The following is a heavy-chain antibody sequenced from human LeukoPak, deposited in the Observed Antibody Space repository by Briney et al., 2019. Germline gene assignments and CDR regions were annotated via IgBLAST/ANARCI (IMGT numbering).Heavy chain of an antibody. CDR3: ARDAVAGVGLNYLDY. CDR2: IHTSGST. V-gene: IGHV4-4*07. CDR1: SGSISSYY. Sequence: SETLSLTCTVSSGSISSYYWNWIRQPAGKGLEWIGRIHTSGSTNYNTPLKSRATISVDKSKNQFSLKLSSVTAADTAVYYCARDAVAGVGLNYLDYWGQGTLVTVSS. D-gene: IGHD6-19*01. J-gene: IGHJ4*02.